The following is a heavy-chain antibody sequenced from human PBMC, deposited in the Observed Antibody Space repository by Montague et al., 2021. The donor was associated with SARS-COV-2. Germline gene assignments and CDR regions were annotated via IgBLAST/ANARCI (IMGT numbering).Heavy chain of an antibody. D-gene: IGHD3-22*01. J-gene: IGHJ6*02. CDR3: ARDTRIAMLVVVTRYGLDV. V-gene: IGHV4-39*07. Sequence: SETLSLTCTVSGGSISSSSYYWGWIRQPPGKGLEWIGSIYYTGSTYYNPPFKSRVTISVDTTKNQFSLKLSSVTAADTAVYYCARDTRIAMLVVVTRYGLDVWGQGTTVTVSS. CDR2: IYYTGST. CDR1: GGSISSSSYY.